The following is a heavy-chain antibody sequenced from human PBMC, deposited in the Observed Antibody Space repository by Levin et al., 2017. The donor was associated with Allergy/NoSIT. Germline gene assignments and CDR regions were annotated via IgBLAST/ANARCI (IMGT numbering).Heavy chain of an antibody. CDR3: ARRCSGGSCYSGNSYGVDV. CDR1: GYNFATSW. Sequence: GESLKISCKGSGYNFATSWIGWVRQMPGKGLEWMGVIYPGDSDTRYSPSFQDQVTISADKSINTAYLQWSSLKASDTAMYYCARRCSGGSCYSGNSYGVDVWGQGTTVIVSS. D-gene: IGHD2-15*01. J-gene: IGHJ6*02. V-gene: IGHV5-51*01. CDR2: IYPGDSDT.